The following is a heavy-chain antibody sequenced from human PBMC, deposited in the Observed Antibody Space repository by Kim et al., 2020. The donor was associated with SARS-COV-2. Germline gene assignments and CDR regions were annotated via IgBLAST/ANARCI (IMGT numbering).Heavy chain of an antibody. J-gene: IGHJ6*03. Sequence: GGSLRLSCAASGFSVSNSYMSWVRQAPGKGLEWVSILYSGGSPHYAGSVKGRFTISRDKSKNTVYLQMDSLRPEDTAVYYCAREYYYYMNVWGKGTTVTV. V-gene: IGHV3-66*01. CDR2: LYSGGSP. CDR1: GFSVSNSY. CDR3: AREYYYYMNV.